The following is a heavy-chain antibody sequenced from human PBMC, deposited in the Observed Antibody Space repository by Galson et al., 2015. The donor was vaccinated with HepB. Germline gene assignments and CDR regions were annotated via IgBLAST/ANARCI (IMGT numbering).Heavy chain of an antibody. Sequence: SVKVSCKASGYTFTSYGISWVRQAPGQGLEWMGWISAYHGNTNYAQKLQGRVTMTTDTSTSTAYMELRSLRSDDTAVYYCARTPAPIVGATLFDYWGQGTLVTVSS. CDR3: ARTPAPIVGATLFDY. J-gene: IGHJ4*02. D-gene: IGHD1-26*01. CDR2: ISAYHGNT. CDR1: GYTFTSYG. V-gene: IGHV1-18*04.